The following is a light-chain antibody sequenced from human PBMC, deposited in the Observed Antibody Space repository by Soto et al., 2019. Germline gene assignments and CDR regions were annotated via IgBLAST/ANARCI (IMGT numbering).Light chain of an antibody. CDR2: TGS. Sequence: IQMTQSPSSVSASVGDRVTITCRASQAIDSWLAWYQQKPGEAPKLLIFTGSLLHSGVPPRFSGSGSGTDFTLTISCLQSEDFATYYCQQYYSYPRTFGQGTKVEIK. J-gene: IGKJ1*01. CDR3: QQYYSYPRT. V-gene: IGKV1-8*01. CDR1: QAIDSW.